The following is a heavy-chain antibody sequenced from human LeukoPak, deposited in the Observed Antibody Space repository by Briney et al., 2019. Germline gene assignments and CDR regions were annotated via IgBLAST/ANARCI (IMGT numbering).Heavy chain of an antibody. D-gene: IGHD3-3*01. J-gene: IGHJ4*02. CDR1: GFTFSSYA. V-gene: IGHV3-30*04. Sequence: GGSLRLSCAASGFTFSSYAMHWVRQAPGKGLEWVAVISYDGSNKYYADSVKARFTISRDNSKNTLYLQMNSLRAEDTAVYYCARETSGYYTYFDYWGQGTLVTVSS. CDR2: ISYDGSNK. CDR3: ARETSGYYTYFDY.